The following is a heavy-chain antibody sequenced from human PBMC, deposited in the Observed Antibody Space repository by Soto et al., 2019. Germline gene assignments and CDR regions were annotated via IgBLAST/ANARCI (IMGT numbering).Heavy chain of an antibody. CDR3: AREGGGWARRYCDY. V-gene: IGHV1-69*18. Sequence: QVQLVQSGPEVRNPGSSVRVSCKASGGTFSTYAINWVRQAPGQGLEWVGMIIPLYGRTNYAQKLQGRVMITADEATRTSILDLSSLPSDDTAVYFCAREGGGWARRYCDYWGQGTQVTISS. CDR2: IIPLYGRT. J-gene: IGHJ4*02. CDR1: GGTFSTYA. D-gene: IGHD6-19*01.